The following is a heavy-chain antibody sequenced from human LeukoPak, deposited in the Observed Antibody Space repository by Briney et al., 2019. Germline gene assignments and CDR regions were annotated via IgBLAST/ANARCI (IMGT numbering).Heavy chain of an antibody. V-gene: IGHV1-18*01. Sequence: ASVKVSCKASGYTFTSYGISWVRQAPGQGLEWMGWISAYNGNTNYAQNLQGRVTMTTDTSTSTVYMELRSLRSDDTAVYFCAKIRSSSSWFSDAFDIWGQGTMVTVSS. CDR1: GYTFTSYG. CDR2: ISAYNGNT. D-gene: IGHD6-13*01. CDR3: AKIRSSSSWFSDAFDI. J-gene: IGHJ3*02.